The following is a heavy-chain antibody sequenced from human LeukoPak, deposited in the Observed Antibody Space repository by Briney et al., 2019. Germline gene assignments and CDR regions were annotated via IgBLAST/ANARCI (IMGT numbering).Heavy chain of an antibody. J-gene: IGHJ4*02. CDR1: GYTFTIYD. Sequence: ASVKVSCKASGYTFTIYDINWVRQAPGQGLEWVGWMNPNSGNTGYAQKFQGRVTMTRNTSISTAYMELSSLRSEDTAVYYCARGKDDILTGEPSDYWGQGTLVTVSS. V-gene: IGHV1-8*01. CDR3: ARGKDDILTGEPSDY. D-gene: IGHD3-9*01. CDR2: MNPNSGNT.